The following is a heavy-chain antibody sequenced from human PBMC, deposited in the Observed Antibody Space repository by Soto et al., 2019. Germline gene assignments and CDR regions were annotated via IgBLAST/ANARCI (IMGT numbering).Heavy chain of an antibody. Sequence: SETLSLTCAVSRGSISSDNWWIWVRQAPGKGLEYIGQIYHSGTTDYNPSLSSRVTMSVDKSKNQLTLEVKSVTAADTAMYYCARSGISSGWYDERSYYYYYMDVWGKGTTVTVSS. J-gene: IGHJ6*03. V-gene: IGHV4-4*02. CDR2: IYHSGTT. CDR1: RGSISSDNW. D-gene: IGHD6-19*01. CDR3: ARSGISSGWYDERSYYYYYMDV.